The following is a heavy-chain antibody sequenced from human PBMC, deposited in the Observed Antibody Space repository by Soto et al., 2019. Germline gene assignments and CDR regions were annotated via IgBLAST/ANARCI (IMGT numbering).Heavy chain of an antibody. CDR2: INHSGST. CDR1: CGSFSGYY. CDR3: ARGRYCSSTSCYYYYYGMDV. V-gene: IGHV4-34*01. Sequence: PSETLSLTCAVYCGSFSGYYWSWIRQPPGKGLEWIGEINHSGSTNYNPSLKSRVTISVDTSKNQFSLKLSSVTAADTAVYYCARGRYCSSTSCYYYYYGMDVWGQGTTVTVSS. J-gene: IGHJ6*02. D-gene: IGHD2-2*01.